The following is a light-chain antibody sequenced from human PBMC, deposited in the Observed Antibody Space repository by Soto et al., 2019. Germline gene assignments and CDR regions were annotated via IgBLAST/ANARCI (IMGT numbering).Light chain of an antibody. CDR1: QSVATN. CDR2: GAS. J-gene: IGKJ1*01. Sequence: EAVLTQSPATLSVSPGERATLSCRASQSVATNLAWYQQKPGQAPRLLIYGASTRATGIPARFSGSGSGTEFTLTISSLQSEDFAVYYCQQPNNWRWTFGQGTKVDIK. V-gene: IGKV3-15*01. CDR3: QQPNNWRWT.